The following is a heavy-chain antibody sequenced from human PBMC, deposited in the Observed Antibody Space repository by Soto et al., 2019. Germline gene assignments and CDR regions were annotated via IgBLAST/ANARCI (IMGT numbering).Heavy chain of an antibody. CDR2: ISAYNGNT. D-gene: IGHD2-15*01. Sequence: GASVKVSCKASGYTFTSYGISWVRQAPGQGLEWMGWISAYNGNTNYAQKLQGRVTMTTDTSTSTAYMELRSLRSDDTAVYYCARDFRGYCSGGSCAIQGVYWGQGTLVTVSS. CDR3: ARDFRGYCSGGSCAIQGVY. CDR1: GYTFTSYG. J-gene: IGHJ4*02. V-gene: IGHV1-18*04.